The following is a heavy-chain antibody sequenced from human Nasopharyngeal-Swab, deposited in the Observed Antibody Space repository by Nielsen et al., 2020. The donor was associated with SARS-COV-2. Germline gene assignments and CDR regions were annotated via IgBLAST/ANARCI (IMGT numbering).Heavy chain of an antibody. CDR2: INPNSGGT. D-gene: IGHD3-9*01. Sequence: ASVKVSCKASGYTFTGYYMHWVRQAPGQGLEWMGWINPNSGGTNYAQKFQGWVTVTRDTSISTAYMELSRLRSDDTAVYYCARDRGYYDIFDGMDVWGQGTTVTVSS. CDR1: GYTFTGYY. V-gene: IGHV1-2*04. J-gene: IGHJ6*02. CDR3: ARDRGYYDIFDGMDV.